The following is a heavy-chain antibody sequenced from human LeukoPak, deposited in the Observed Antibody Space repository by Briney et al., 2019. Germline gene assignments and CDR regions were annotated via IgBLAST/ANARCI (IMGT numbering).Heavy chain of an antibody. CDR1: GGSISSYY. D-gene: IGHD3-9*01. J-gene: IGHJ6*03. V-gene: IGHV4-59*01. CDR3: ARGIYDILTGYLGYYYYMDV. Sequence: PSETLSLTCTVSGGSISSYYWSWIRQPPGKGLEWIGYIYYSGSTNYNPSLKSRVTISVDTSKNQFPLKLSSVTAADTAVYYCARGIYDILTGYLGYYYYMDVWGKGTTVTISS. CDR2: IYYSGST.